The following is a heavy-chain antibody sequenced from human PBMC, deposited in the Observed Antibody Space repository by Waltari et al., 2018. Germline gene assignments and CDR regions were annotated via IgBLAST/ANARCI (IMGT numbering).Heavy chain of an antibody. CDR2: INPKSGGT. J-gene: IGHJ4*02. CDR1: GYTFSNY. D-gene: IGHD6-19*01. V-gene: IGHV1-2*02. CDR3: ARVWFHSGLDY. Sequence: QVQLVQSGAEVKKAGASVKVSCKASGYTFSNYMHWVRQAPGQGLEWMGWINPKSGGTQDAERFQGGVTMTRDTATTTVFMELSGLRDDDTAVYYCARVWFHSGLDYWGQGTLVTVSS.